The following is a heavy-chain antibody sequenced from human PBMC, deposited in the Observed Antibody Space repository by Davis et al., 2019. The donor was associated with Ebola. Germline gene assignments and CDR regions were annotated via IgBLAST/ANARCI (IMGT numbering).Heavy chain of an antibody. J-gene: IGHJ4*02. Sequence: GESLKISCKGSGYSFTSYWISWVRQMPGKGLEWMGRIDPSDSYTNYSPSFQGHVTISADKSISTAYLQWSSLKASDTAMYYCARFAYYGGNSFHFDYWGRGTLVTVSS. V-gene: IGHV5-10-1*01. CDR2: IDPSDSYT. CDR1: GYSFTSYW. D-gene: IGHD4-23*01. CDR3: ARFAYYGGNSFHFDY.